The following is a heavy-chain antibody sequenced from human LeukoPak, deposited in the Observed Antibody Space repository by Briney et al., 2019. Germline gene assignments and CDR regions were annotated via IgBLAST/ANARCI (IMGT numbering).Heavy chain of an antibody. V-gene: IGHV4-34*01. J-gene: IGHJ4*02. CDR2: VNHTGNT. CDR1: GGSFSDYY. CDR3: ARYSSTWGLGD. D-gene: IGHD6-13*01. Sequence: SETLSLTCAVYGGSFSDYYWTWIRQPPGKGLEWIGEVNHTGNTNYNPSLKDRVTISVDPSMKQFSLRLRSVTAADTAVYYCARYSSTWGLGDWGQGTLVTVSS.